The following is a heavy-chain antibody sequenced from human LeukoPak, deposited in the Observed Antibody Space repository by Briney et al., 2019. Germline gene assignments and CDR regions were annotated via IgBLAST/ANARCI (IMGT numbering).Heavy chain of an antibody. Sequence: QAGGSLRLSCAASGFSFDDYAMHWVRQAPGKGLEWVSAISGSGGSTYYADSVKGRFTISRDNSKNTLYLQMNSLRAEDTAVYFCAKGLYSSNHYIDYWGQGTLVTVSS. J-gene: IGHJ4*02. CDR3: AKGLYSSNHYIDY. CDR2: ISGSGGST. D-gene: IGHD6-13*01. V-gene: IGHV3-23*01. CDR1: GFSFDDYA.